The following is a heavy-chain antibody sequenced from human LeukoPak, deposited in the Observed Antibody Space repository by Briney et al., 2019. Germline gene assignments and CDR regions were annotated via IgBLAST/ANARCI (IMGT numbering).Heavy chain of an antibody. J-gene: IGHJ4*02. CDR2: INHSGST. D-gene: IGHD5-12*01. Sequence: GSLRLSCAGSGFTFSSNAMSWIRQPPGKGLEWIGEINHSGSTYYNPSLKSRVTISVDRSKNQFSLKLSSVTAADTAVYYCARVRVAPPSRYYFDYWGQGTLVTVSS. V-gene: IGHV4-4*02. CDR1: GFTFSSNA. CDR3: ARVRVAPPSRYYFDY.